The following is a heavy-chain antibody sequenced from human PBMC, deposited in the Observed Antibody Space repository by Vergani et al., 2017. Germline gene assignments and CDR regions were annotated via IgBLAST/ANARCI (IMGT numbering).Heavy chain of an antibody. CDR1: DFSLTTTVGMG. V-gene: IGHV2-5*01. J-gene: IGHJ5*02. CDR3: AHKPPPGMNWFDH. Sequence: QITLKESGPALVKPTETLTLTCTFSDFSLTTTVGMGVAWIRQPPGKALEWLAFIFWNDNQRYAPSLKSRLTIAKDTSKHQVVLNLTNVDPVDTATYYCAHKPPPGMNWFDHWGQGFLVTVSS. CDR2: IFWNDNQ. D-gene: IGHD1-14*01.